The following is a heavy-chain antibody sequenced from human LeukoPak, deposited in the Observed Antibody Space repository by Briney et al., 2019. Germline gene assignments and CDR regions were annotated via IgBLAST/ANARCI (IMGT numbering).Heavy chain of an antibody. CDR1: GSPLSSLG. CDR2: LRYDGSNK. D-gene: IGHD6-19*01. Sequence: GSLRLSFAAAGSPLSSLGLHFVRPAPGKGPEWVAFLRYDGSNKYYADSVKGRFTISRDNSKNTLYLQMSSLRTEETAVYYCAREVRSSSGLVPDYWGQGTLVTVSS. V-gene: IGHV3-30*02. J-gene: IGHJ4*02. CDR3: AREVRSSSGLVPDY.